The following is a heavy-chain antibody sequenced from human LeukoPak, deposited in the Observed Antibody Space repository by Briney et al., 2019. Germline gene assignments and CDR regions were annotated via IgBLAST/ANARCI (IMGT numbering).Heavy chain of an antibody. D-gene: IGHD3-10*01. V-gene: IGHV1-2*02. Sequence: ASVKVSCTASGYTFTGYYMNWVRQAPGQGLEWLGWINPNSGDTKYPQKFRGRVTMTRDTSINTAYMELNRVTSDDTAVYYCARGGEDSIGDWGSCFVPGGQGTLVTVSS. CDR3: ARGGEDSIGDWGSCFVP. J-gene: IGHJ5*02. CDR2: INPNSGDT. CDR1: GYTFTGYY.